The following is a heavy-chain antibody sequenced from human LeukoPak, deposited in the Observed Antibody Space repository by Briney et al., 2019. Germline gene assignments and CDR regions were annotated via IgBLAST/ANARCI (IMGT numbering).Heavy chain of an antibody. J-gene: IGHJ5*02. V-gene: IGHV4-4*07. CDR2: ISGSGST. CDR3: ARDSGTTGEVKFDP. Sequence: SETLPLTCTVSGGSINSYWSWMQQPARKGLERIGRISGSGSTTYNPSLKSRLSISIDTSKNQFSLKLMSVTAADTAVYYCARDSGTTGEVKFDPWGQGTLVTVSS. CDR1: GGSINSY. D-gene: IGHD3-10*01.